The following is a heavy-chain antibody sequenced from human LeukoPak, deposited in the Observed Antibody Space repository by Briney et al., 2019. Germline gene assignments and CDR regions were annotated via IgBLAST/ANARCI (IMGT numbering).Heavy chain of an antibody. D-gene: IGHD1-26*01. V-gene: IGHV1-46*01. CDR2: INPSGGST. Sequence: GASVKVSCKASGYTFTSYYMHWVRQAPGQGLEWMGIINPSGGSTSYAQKFQGRVTMTRDMSTSTVYMELSSLGSEDTAVYYCARVVGASAFDIWGQGTMVTVSS. CDR3: ARVVGASAFDI. CDR1: GYTFTSYY. J-gene: IGHJ3*02.